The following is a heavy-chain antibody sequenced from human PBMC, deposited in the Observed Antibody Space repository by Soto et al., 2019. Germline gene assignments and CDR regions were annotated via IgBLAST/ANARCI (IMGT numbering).Heavy chain of an antibody. CDR2: ISGSGGST. V-gene: IGHV3-23*01. D-gene: IGHD2-2*01. Sequence: PGGSLRLSCAASGFTFSSYAMSWVRQAPGKGLEWVSAISGSGGSTYYADSVKGRFTISRDNSKNTLYLQMNSLRAEDTAVYYCAKDRDIVVVPDGGAFDPWGRGTLVTVSS. CDR3: AKDRDIVVVPDGGAFDP. J-gene: IGHJ5*02. CDR1: GFTFSSYA.